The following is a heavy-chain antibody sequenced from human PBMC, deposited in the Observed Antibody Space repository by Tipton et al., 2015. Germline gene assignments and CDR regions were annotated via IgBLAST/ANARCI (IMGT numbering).Heavy chain of an antibody. CDR3: ARSGYTYGMDV. CDR1: GGAITSDGFY. Sequence: TLSLTCTVSGGAITSDGFYWSWIRQPPGKGLEWIGYIYQGGSTYYTPSLKSRVTMSVDRPKNQFSLTLTPVTAADTAVYYCARSGYTYGMDVWGQGTTVTVSS. CDR2: IYQGGST. J-gene: IGHJ6*02. V-gene: IGHV4-30-2*01. D-gene: IGHD5-12*01.